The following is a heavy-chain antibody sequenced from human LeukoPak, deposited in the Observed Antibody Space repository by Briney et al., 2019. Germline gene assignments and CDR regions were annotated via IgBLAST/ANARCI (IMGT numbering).Heavy chain of an antibody. CDR2: ISGSGGST. CDR1: GFTFSSYA. V-gene: IGHV3-23*01. Sequence: GFLRLSCAASGFTFSSYAMSWVRQAPGKGLEWVSAISGSGGSTYYADSVKGRFTISRDNSKNTLYLQMNSLRAEDTAVYYCAKGTGAATDYYFDYWGQGTLVTVSS. CDR3: AKGTGAATDYYFDY. D-gene: IGHD1-26*01. J-gene: IGHJ4*02.